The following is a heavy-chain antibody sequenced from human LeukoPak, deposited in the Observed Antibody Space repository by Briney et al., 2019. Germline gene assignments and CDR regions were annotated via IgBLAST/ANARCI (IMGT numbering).Heavy chain of an antibody. V-gene: IGHV3-11*04. CDR3: AREDDNGDLIDC. Sequence: GGSLRLSCAASGFTFSDYYMNWVRQAPGKGLEWVSYISSGSGSSIHYADSVKGRFTISRDNPKNSLYLQMNSLRAEDTALYYCAREDDNGDLIDCWGQGTLVTVSS. D-gene: IGHD4-17*01. CDR2: ISSGSGSSI. J-gene: IGHJ4*02. CDR1: GFTFSDYY.